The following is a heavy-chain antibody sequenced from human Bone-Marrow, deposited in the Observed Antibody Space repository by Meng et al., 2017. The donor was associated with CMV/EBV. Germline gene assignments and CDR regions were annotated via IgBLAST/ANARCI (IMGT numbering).Heavy chain of an antibody. CDR3: ASWGSITSAYDN. CDR2: IFYSGST. D-gene: IGHD3-16*01. V-gene: IGHV4-39*01. J-gene: IGHJ4*02. CDR1: GGSTSGSSDY. Sequence: VSGGSTSGSSDYWGGIRQPPGKGLEWIGSIFYSGSTYYNPSLKSRVTISVDTSKNQFSLKLSSVTAADTAVYYCASWGSITSAYDNWGQGALVTVSS.